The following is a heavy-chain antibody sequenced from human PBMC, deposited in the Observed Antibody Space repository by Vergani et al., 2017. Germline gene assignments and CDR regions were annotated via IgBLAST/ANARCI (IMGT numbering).Heavy chain of an antibody. CDR1: GYTFTGYY. CDR2: INPNSGGT. D-gene: IGHD1-7*01. J-gene: IGHJ6*03. V-gene: IGHV1-2*02. CDR3: AREGGQSGWNYPGLSGEYYYYYYMDV. Sequence: QVQLVQSGAEVKKPGASVKVSCKASGYTFTGYYMHWVRQAPGQGLEWMGWINPNSGGTNYAQKFQGRVTMTRNTSISTAYMELSRLRSDDTAVYYCAREGGQSGWNYPGLSGEYYYYYYMDVWGKGTTVTVSS.